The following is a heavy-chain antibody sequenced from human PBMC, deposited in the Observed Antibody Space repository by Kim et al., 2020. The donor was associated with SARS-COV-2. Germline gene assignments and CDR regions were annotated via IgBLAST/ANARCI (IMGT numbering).Heavy chain of an antibody. CDR1: GFTFSSYS. D-gene: IGHD2-21*01. J-gene: IGHJ6*02. Sequence: GGSLRLSCAASGFTFSSYSMNWVHQAPGKGLEWVSSISSSSSYIYYADSVKGRFTISRDNAKNSLYLQMNSLRAEDTAVYYCARDPYGGDLFYYYYGMDVWGQGTTVTGSS. CDR3: ARDPYGGDLFYYYYGMDV. V-gene: IGHV3-21*01. CDR2: ISSSSSYI.